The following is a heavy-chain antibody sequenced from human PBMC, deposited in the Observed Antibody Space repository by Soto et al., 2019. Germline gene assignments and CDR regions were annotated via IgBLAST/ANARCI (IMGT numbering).Heavy chain of an antibody. Sequence: PEKLSVTCAVYGASLSDNYCNWLRQPPGKGLEWIGEINHSGNTNYNPSLRSRVTISIDTSKNQLSLNLRSVSAADTAVYYCARGRGEFAAWGQGTPVIVSS. CDR2: INHSGNT. D-gene: IGHD2-21*01. J-gene: IGHJ5*02. V-gene: IGHV4-34*01. CDR1: GASLSDNY. CDR3: ARGRGEFAA.